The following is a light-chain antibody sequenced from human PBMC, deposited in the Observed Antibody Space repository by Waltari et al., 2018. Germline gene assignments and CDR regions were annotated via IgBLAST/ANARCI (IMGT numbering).Light chain of an antibody. J-gene: IGKJ4*01. CDR1: QSVLYSSNNTNY. Sequence: DIVMTQSPDSLAVSLRDWATINCKSSQSVLYSSNNTNYLAWYPQRPGQPPRLLIYWASTRESGVPDRFSGSGSETDFTLTISSLQAEDVAVYYCQQYYSTPPLTFGGGTKVEIK. V-gene: IGKV4-1*01. CDR2: WAS. CDR3: QQYYSTPPLT.